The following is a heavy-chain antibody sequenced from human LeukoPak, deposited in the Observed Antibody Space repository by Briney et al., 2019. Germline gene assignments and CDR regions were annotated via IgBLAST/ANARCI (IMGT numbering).Heavy chain of an antibody. V-gene: IGHV2-70*01. J-gene: IGHJ5*02. CDR2: IDWDDDK. Sequence: SGPTLVNPTQTLTLTCTFSGFSLSTSGMCVSWIRQPPGKALEWLALIDWDDDKYYSTSLKTRLTISKDTSENQVVLTMTNMDPVDTATYYCARTLSSGWDNWFDPWGQGTLVTVSS. CDR1: GFSLSTSGMC. D-gene: IGHD6-19*01. CDR3: ARTLSSGWDNWFDP.